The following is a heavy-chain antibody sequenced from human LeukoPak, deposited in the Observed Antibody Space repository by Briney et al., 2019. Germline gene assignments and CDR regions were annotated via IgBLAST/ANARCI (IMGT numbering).Heavy chain of an antibody. CDR3: ARTTEGYAGGPGYSYYYYMDV. V-gene: IGHV4-59*10. CDR1: GGSFSGYY. D-gene: IGHD5-12*01. Sequence: SETLSLTCAVYGGSFSGYYWSWIRQPAGRGLEWIGRIYTSGSTNYNPSLKSRVTISVDTSKNQFSLKLSSVTAADTAVYYCARTTEGYAGGPGYSYYYYMDVWGKGTTVTISS. CDR2: IYTSGST. J-gene: IGHJ6*03.